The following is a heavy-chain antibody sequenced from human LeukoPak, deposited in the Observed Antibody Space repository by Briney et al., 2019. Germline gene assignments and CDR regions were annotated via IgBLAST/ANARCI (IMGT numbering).Heavy chain of an antibody. Sequence: GGSLRLSWAGSGFTFSNYAMSWVRQAPGKGLECVSCLSGRGVGTDYADSGKGRFTISRDNSRNTMYLQMNSLRAEDTAVYYCAEHVGATTTNFDDWGQGTLVTVSS. CDR3: AEHVGATTTNFDD. CDR2: LSGRGVGT. J-gene: IGHJ4*02. D-gene: IGHD1-26*01. CDR1: GFTFSNYA. V-gene: IGHV3-23*01.